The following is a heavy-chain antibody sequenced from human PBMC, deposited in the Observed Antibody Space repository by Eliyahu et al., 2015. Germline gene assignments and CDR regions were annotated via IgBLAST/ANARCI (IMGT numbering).Heavy chain of an antibody. Sequence: EVQLLESGGGLVQPGGSLRLSCAASGFTFSSYAXGWVRXAPGXGXEWVSAISGSGGSTYYADSVKGRFTISRDNSKNTLYLQMNSLRAEDTAVYYCAKGWTQFLEWLLSFDYWGQGTLVTVSS. CDR3: AKGWTQFLEWLLSFDY. CDR2: ISGSGGST. V-gene: IGHV3-23*01. J-gene: IGHJ4*02. D-gene: IGHD3-3*01. CDR1: GFTFSSYA.